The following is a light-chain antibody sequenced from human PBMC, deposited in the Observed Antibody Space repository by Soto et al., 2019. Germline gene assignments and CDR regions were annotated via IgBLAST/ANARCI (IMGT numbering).Light chain of an antibody. Sequence: QSVLTQAPAVSAAPGKKVTISCSGSSAKFGNNDVSWYQRLTGTAPTLLNYDNTKRPSGIPDRFSRSKSGTSATLAITGLQTGDESVYYCGTWDSIMSTDVAGNGTKVTGL. CDR1: SAKFGNND. CDR3: GTWDSIMSTDV. V-gene: IGLV1-51*01. J-gene: IGLJ1*01. CDR2: DNT.